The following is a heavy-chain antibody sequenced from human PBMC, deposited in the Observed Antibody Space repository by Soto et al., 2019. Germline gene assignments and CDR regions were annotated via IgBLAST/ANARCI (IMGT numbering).Heavy chain of an antibody. CDR2: IGGGNTDR. J-gene: IGHJ5*01. Sequence: DVQLLESGGGLVQPGGSLTLSCAASRFIFSDYAMNWVRQAPGKGLEWVSSIGGGNTDRYYADSVKGRFIISRDNSKNTMYLEMNSLKDEDPAVYYWAKDAVSYNGKGDWFDSWGQGTLVTVSS. V-gene: IGHV3-23*01. CDR1: RFIFSDYA. D-gene: IGHD1-26*01. CDR3: AKDAVSYNGKGDWFDS.